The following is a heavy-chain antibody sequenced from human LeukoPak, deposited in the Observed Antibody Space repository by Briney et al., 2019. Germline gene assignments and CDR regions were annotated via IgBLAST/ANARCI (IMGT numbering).Heavy chain of an antibody. CDR1: GFTSSSYA. Sequence: PGGSLRLSCAASGFTSSSYAMSWVRQAPGKGLEWLSALSGSGGSTYYADSVKGRFTISRDNSKNTLYLQMNSLRAEDTAVYYCAKRYCSSTSCYNYYFDYWGQGTLVTVSS. D-gene: IGHD2-2*01. V-gene: IGHV3-23*01. CDR3: AKRYCSSTSCYNYYFDY. J-gene: IGHJ4*02. CDR2: LSGSGGST.